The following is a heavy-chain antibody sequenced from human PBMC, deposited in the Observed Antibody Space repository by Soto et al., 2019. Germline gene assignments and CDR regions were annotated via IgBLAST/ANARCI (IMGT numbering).Heavy chain of an antibody. CDR1: GGTFSSYA. CDR2: IIPIFGTA. CDR3: AREMSSIVVVPAAISRWLDP. D-gene: IGHD2-2*02. V-gene: IGHV1-69*13. J-gene: IGHJ5*02. Sequence: GASVKVSCKASGGTFSSYAISWVRQAPGQGLEWMGGIIPIFGTANYAQKFQGRVTITADESTSTAYMELSSLRSEDTAVYYGAREMSSIVVVPAAISRWLDPWGQGTLVTVSS.